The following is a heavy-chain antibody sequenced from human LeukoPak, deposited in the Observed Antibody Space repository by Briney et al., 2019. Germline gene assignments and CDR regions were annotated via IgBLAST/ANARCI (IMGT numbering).Heavy chain of an antibody. CDR2: INPNSGGT. J-gene: IGHJ4*02. CDR1: GYTFTGYY. D-gene: IGHD4-17*01. V-gene: IGHV1-2*02. CDR3: AREGKSYGALDY. Sequence: ASVKVSCKASGYTFTGYYMHWVRQAPGQGLEWMGWINPNSGGTNYAQKFQGGVTMTRDTSISTAYMELSRLRSDDTAVYYCAREGKSYGALDYWGQGTLVTVSS.